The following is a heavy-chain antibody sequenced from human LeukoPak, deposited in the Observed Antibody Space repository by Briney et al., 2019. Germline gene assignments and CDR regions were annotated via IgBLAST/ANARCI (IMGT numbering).Heavy chain of an antibody. CDR1: GGSFSGYY. Sequence: TSETLSLTCAVHGGSFSGYYWNWIRQPPGKGLEWIGEMNHGGSTNYNPSLKSRVTISVDTSKNQFSLKLRSVTAADTAVYYCARRFGRKFGERFYYYHYMDVWGKGTTVTISS. CDR2: MNHGGST. CDR3: ARRFGRKFGERFYYYHYMDV. V-gene: IGHV4-34*01. D-gene: IGHD3-10*01. J-gene: IGHJ6*03.